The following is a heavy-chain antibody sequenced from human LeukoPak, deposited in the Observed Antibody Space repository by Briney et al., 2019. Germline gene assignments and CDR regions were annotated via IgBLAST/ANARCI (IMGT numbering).Heavy chain of an antibody. Sequence: GRSLRLSCAASGFTFSSYWMHWVRQAPGKGLVWVSRINSDGSSTSYADSVKGRFTISRDNAKNTLYLQMNSLRAEDTAVYYCARVWYYYDSSGYYYFDYWGQGTLVTVSS. J-gene: IGHJ4*02. V-gene: IGHV3-74*01. CDR2: INSDGSST. CDR3: ARVWYYYDSSGYYYFDY. D-gene: IGHD3-22*01. CDR1: GFTFSSYW.